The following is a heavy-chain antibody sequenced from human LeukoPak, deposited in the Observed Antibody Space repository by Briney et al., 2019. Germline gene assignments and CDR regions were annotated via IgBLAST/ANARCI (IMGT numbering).Heavy chain of an antibody. J-gene: IGHJ5*02. V-gene: IGHV4-39*07. Sequence: SETLSLTCTVSGGSISSSSYYWGWIRQPPGKGLEWIGSIYYSGSTYYNPSLKSRVTISVDTSKNQFSLKLSSVTAADTAVYYCARGEIMGHYWFDPWGQGTLVTVSS. D-gene: IGHD2-8*01. CDR3: ARGEIMGHYWFDP. CDR1: GGSISSSSYY. CDR2: IYYSGST.